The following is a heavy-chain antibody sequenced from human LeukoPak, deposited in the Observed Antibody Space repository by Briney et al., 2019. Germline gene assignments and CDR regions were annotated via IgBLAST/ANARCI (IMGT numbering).Heavy chain of an antibody. CDR1: NGSLNSYH. Sequence: SETLSLTCTVSNGSLNSYHWSWIRQPAGKGLEWIGRVHISGSTNYNPSLRSRVAISADKSKNQFSLKLISVTAADTAVYYCARDDSSRDDSGGYHYWGQGVLVTVSS. CDR3: ARDDSSRDDSGGYHY. D-gene: IGHD3-22*01. V-gene: IGHV4-4*07. CDR2: VHISGST. J-gene: IGHJ4*02.